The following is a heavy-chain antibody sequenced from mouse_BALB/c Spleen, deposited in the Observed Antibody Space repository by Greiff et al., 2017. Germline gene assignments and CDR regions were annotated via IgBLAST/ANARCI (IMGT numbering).Heavy chain of an antibody. CDR1: GFNIKDYY. Sequence: EVKLMESGAELVRPGALVKLSCKASGFNIKDYYMHWVKQRPEQGLEWIGWIDPENGNTIYDPKFQGKASITADTSSNTAYLQLSSLTSEDTAVYYCARGYYGNYGFAYWGQGTLVTVSA. CDR3: ARGYYGNYGFAY. J-gene: IGHJ3*01. D-gene: IGHD2-1*01. V-gene: IGHV14-1*02. CDR2: IDPENGNT.